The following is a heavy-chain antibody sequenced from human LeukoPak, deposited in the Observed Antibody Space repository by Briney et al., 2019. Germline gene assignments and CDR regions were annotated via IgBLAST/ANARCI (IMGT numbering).Heavy chain of an antibody. CDR2: MYYSGST. V-gene: IGHV4-39*07. D-gene: IGHD3-3*01. CDR3: ARSIGAIFGVVTRFDY. CDR1: GGSISSSSYY. Sequence: PSETLSLTCSVSGGSISSSSYYWGWIRQPPGKGLEWIGSMYYSGSTYYNPSLTSRVTISLNTSKKQFSLKLISLTAADTAVYYCARSIGAIFGVVTRFDYWGQGTLVTVSS. J-gene: IGHJ4*02.